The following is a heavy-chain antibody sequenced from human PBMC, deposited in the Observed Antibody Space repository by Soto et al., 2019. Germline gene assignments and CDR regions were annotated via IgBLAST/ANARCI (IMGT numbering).Heavy chain of an antibody. V-gene: IGHV4-30-4*01. J-gene: IGHJ4*02. CDR2: IFYSGST. Sequence: SETLSLTCTVSGGSISSGDYYWSWIRQPPGKGLEWIGYIFYSGSTYYNPSLKSRVTISVDTSKNQFSLKLSSVTAADTAVYYCGSLSGSASYFDYWGQGTLVTVSS. CDR3: GSLSGSASYFDY. D-gene: IGHD1-26*01. CDR1: GGSISSGDYY.